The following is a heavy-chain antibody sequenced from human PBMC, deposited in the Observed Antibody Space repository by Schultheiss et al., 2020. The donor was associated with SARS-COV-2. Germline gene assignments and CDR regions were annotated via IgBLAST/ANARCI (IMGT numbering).Heavy chain of an antibody. CDR1: GGSISSYY. CDR2: IYYSGST. CDR3: ARASLGDDFWPLLTMDV. V-gene: IGHV4-59*08. J-gene: IGHJ6*02. D-gene: IGHD3-3*01. Sequence: SETLSLTFTVSGGSISSYYWSWIRQPPGKGLEWIGYIYYSGSTNYNPSLKSRVTISVDTSKNQFSLKLSSVTAADTAVYYCARASLGDDFWPLLTMDVWGQGTTVTVSS.